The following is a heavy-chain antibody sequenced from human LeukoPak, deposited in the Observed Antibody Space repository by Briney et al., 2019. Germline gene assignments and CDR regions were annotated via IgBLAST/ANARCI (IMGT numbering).Heavy chain of an antibody. Sequence: SVKVSCKASGGTFSSYAISWVRQAPGQGLEWMGGIIPIFGTANYAQKFQGRVTITADESTSTAYMELSSLRSEDTAVYYCARARGITMVRGVIGCYGMDVWGKGTTVTVSS. V-gene: IGHV1-69*01. CDR3: ARARGITMVRGVIGCYGMDV. CDR2: IIPIFGTA. J-gene: IGHJ6*04. CDR1: GGTFSSYA. D-gene: IGHD3-10*01.